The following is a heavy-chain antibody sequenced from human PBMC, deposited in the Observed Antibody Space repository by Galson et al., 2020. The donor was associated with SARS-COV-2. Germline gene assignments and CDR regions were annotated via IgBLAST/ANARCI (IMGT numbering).Heavy chain of an antibody. Sequence: SLRLSCAASGFTFSSYGMHWVRQAPGKGLEWVAVISYDGSNKYYADSVKGRFTISRDNSKNTLYLQMNSLRAEDTAVYYCAKDYVLLWFGEPPPGFDPWGQGTLVTVSS. D-gene: IGHD3-10*01. CDR1: GFTFSSYG. CDR3: AKDYVLLWFGEPPPGFDP. CDR2: ISYDGSNK. J-gene: IGHJ5*02. V-gene: IGHV3-30*18.